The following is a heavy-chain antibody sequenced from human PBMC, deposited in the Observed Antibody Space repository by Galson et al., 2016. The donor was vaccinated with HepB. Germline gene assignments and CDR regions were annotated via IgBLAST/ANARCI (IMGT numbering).Heavy chain of an antibody. J-gene: IGHJ4*02. D-gene: IGHD1-14*01. CDR1: GDSVSSNSAA. CDR2: TYYRSNWYN. V-gene: IGHV6-1*01. CDR3: ARDRTPQPGTLDY. Sequence: CAISGDSVSSNSAAWNWIRQSPSRGLEWLGGTYYRSNWYNDYAVSVKSRIVLNSDTSKNQFSLHLFSVTPEDTAVYYCARDRTPQPGTLDYWGQGILVTVSS.